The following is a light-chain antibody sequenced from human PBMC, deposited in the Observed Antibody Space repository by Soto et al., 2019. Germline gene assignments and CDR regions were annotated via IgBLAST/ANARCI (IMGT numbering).Light chain of an antibody. CDR3: QQYLNRWT. V-gene: IGKV1-5*03. Sequence: ESQLIQFASTLSASVGDRVTITCRASQSISTWLAWYQQKPGKAPKLLIYKASSLEGGVPSRFSGSGSGTEFTLTISSLQPDDFATYYCQQYLNRWTFGQETKV. J-gene: IGKJ1*01. CDR2: KAS. CDR1: QSISTW.